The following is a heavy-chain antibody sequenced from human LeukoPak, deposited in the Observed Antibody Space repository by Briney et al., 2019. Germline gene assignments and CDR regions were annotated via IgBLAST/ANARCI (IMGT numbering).Heavy chain of an antibody. CDR2: IKQDGSEK. Sequence: PGGSLRLSCAASGFTFSSYWMGWVRQAPGKGLEWEANIKQDGSEKYYVDSVKGRFTISRDNAKNSLYLQMNSLRAEDTAVYYCAREDQPDYYDSSGYYFDYWGQGTLVTVSS. CDR3: AREDQPDYYDSSGYYFDY. J-gene: IGHJ4*02. V-gene: IGHV3-7*01. D-gene: IGHD3-22*01. CDR1: GFTFSSYW.